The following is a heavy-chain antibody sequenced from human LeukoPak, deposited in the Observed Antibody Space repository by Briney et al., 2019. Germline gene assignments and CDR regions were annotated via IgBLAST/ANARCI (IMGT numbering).Heavy chain of an antibody. CDR2: IYTSGST. D-gene: IGHD7-27*01. V-gene: IGHV4-61*02. CDR3: ARNTGGSPDLYYMDV. CDR1: GGSISSGSYY. Sequence: SETLSLTCTVSGGSISSGSYYWSWIRQPAGKGLEWIGRIYTSGSTNYNPSLKSRVTISVDTSKTQFSLKLSSVTAADTAVYYCARNTGGSPDLYYMDVWGKGTTVTVSS. J-gene: IGHJ6*03.